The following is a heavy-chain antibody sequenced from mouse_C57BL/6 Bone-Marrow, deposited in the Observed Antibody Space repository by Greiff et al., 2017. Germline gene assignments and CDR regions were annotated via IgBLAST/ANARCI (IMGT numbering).Heavy chain of an antibody. CDR1: GYTFTSYW. CDR2: IHPNSGST. CDR3: ARTVITTVGYFDY. D-gene: IGHD1-1*01. V-gene: IGHV1-64*01. J-gene: IGHJ2*01. Sequence: QVQLQQPGAELVKPGASVKLSCKASGYTFTSYWMHWVKQRPGQGLEWIGMIHPNSGSTNYNEKFKSKATLTVDKSSNTAYMQLSSLTSEDSAVDYGARTVITTVGYFDYWGGGTALTVSA.